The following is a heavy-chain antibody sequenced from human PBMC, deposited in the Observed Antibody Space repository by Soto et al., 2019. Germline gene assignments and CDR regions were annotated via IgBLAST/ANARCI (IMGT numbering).Heavy chain of an antibody. V-gene: IGHV5-51*01. CDR2: IYPGDSDT. Sequence: GESLKISCHGSGYSFTSYWIGWVRQMPGKGLEWMGIIYPGDSDTRYSPSFQGQVTISADKSISTAYLQWSSLKASDTAMYYCARRGYLTGGYDPGDYYYGMDVWGQGTTVTVSS. J-gene: IGHJ6*02. CDR1: GYSFTSYW. CDR3: ARRGYLTGGYDPGDYYYGMDV. D-gene: IGHD5-12*01.